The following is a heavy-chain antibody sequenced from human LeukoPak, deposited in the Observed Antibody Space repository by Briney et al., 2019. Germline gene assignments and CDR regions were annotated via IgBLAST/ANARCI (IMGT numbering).Heavy chain of an antibody. CDR1: GFTFSSYS. CDR3: ARDIKTYYDFWSGYPRPFDY. J-gene: IGHJ4*02. V-gene: IGHV3-21*01. Sequence: GGSLRLSCAASGFTFSSYSMNWVRQAPGKGLEWVSSISSSSSYIYYADSVKGRFTISRDNAKNSLYLQMNSLRAEDTAVYYCARDIKTYYDFWSGYPRPFDYWGQGTLVTVSS. D-gene: IGHD3-3*01. CDR2: ISSSSSYI.